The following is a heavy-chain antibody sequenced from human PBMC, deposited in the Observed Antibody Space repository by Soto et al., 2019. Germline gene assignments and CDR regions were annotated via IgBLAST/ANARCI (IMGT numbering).Heavy chain of an antibody. CDR1: GGSISSGGYY. CDR2: IYYSGST. CDR3: ARVWKSRNWFDP. J-gene: IGHJ5*02. D-gene: IGHD1-1*01. V-gene: IGHV4-31*03. Sequence: PSETLSLTCTVSGGSISSGGYYWSWIRQHPGKGLEWIGYIYYSGSTYYNPSLKSRVTISVDTSKNQFSLKLSSVTAADTAVYYCARVWKSRNWFDPWGQGTLVTVSS.